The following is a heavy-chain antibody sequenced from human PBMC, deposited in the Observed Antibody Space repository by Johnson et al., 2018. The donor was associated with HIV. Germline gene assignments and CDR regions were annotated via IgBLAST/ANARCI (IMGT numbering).Heavy chain of an antibody. CDR1: GFTFSSYA. CDR3: AKESAFDI. J-gene: IGHJ3*02. V-gene: IGHV3-30*04. Sequence: QVQLVESGGGVVQPGRSLRLSCAASGFTFSSYAMHWVRQAPGKGLEWVAVISYDGHIKYYADSVKGRFTISRDNSKNTLYLQMNSLRAEDTAVYYCAKESAFDIWGQGTMVTVSS. CDR2: ISYDGHIK.